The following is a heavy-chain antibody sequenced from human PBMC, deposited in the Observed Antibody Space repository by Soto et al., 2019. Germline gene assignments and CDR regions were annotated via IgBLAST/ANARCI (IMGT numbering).Heavy chain of an antibody. D-gene: IGHD3-3*01. CDR2: INHSGST. CDR1: GGSFSGYY. CDR3: ARRIGSGSILPQFIQVKYYYYGMDV. Sequence: LSLTCAVYGGSFSGYYWSWIRQPPGKGLEWIGEINHSGSTNYNPSLKSRVTISVDTSKNQFSLKLSSVTAADTAVYYCARRIGSGSILPQFIQVKYYYYGMDVWGQGTTVTVSS. V-gene: IGHV4-34*01. J-gene: IGHJ6*02.